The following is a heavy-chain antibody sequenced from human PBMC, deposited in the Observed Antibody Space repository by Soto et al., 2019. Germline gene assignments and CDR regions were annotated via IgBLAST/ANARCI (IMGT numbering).Heavy chain of an antibody. D-gene: IGHD6-13*01. CDR1: GFTFSSYG. V-gene: IGHV3-30*18. CDR2: ISYDGSNQ. J-gene: IGHJ4*02. CDR3: AKDMSISWYYFDY. Sequence: GSLRLSCAASGFTFSSYGMHWVRQAPGKGLEWVAVISYDGSNQYYANSVKGRFTISRDNPKNTLNLQMNSLRAEDTAVYYCAKDMSISWYYFDYWGQGALVTVSS.